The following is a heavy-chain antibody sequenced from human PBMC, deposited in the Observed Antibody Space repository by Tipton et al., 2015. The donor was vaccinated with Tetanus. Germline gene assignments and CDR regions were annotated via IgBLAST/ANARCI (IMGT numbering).Heavy chain of an antibody. CDR1: GGSIRSGGFF. V-gene: IGHV4-31*03. CDR3: ARTAVNWFDP. D-gene: IGHD2-21*02. CDR2: VYYSGDT. J-gene: IGHJ5*02. Sequence: TLSLTCTVSGGSIRSGGFFWNWLRQSPGKGLEWIGYVYYSGDTYYNPSFKSRVTISVDTSKNQFSLKLRSVTAADTAFYYCARTAVNWFDPWGQGILVTVSS.